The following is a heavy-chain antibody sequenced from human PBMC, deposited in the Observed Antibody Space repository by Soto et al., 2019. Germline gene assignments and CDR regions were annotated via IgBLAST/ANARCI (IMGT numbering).Heavy chain of an antibody. D-gene: IGHD2-15*01. CDR2: IYYSGST. CDR3: ARGYCSGGSCYMDA. CDR1: GGSMSSGDYY. V-gene: IGHV4-30-4*01. Sequence: SETLSLTCAVSGGSMSSGDYYWSWIRPPPGKGLEWIGYIYYSGSTYYNPSLKSRVTISVDTSKNQFSLKLSSVTAADTAVYYCARGYCSGGSCYMDAWGQGTTVTVSS. J-gene: IGHJ6*03.